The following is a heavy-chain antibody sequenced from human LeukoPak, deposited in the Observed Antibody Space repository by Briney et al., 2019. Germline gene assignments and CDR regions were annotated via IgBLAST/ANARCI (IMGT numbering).Heavy chain of an antibody. J-gene: IGHJ5*02. CDR3: ARGNDWFDP. CDR2: ISSSSSTI. CDR1: GFTFSSYS. V-gene: IGHV3-48*01. Sequence: GGSLRLSRAAPGFTFSSYSMNWVRQAPGKGLEWVSYISSSSSTIYYADSVKGRFTISRDNAKNSLYLQMTSLRAEDTAVYYCARGNDWFDPWGQGTLVTVSS. D-gene: IGHD3-10*01.